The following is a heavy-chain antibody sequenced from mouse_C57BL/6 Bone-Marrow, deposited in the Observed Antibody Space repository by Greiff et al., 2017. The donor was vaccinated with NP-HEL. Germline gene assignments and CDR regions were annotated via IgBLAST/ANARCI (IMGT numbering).Heavy chain of an antibody. Sequence: EVQLKESGPVLVKPGASVKMSCKASGYTFTDYYMNWVKQSHGKSLEWIGVINPYNGGTSYNQKFKGKATLTVDKSSSTAYMELNSLTSEDSAVYYCARWYYGRRSYYAMDYWGQGTSVTVSS. V-gene: IGHV1-19*01. J-gene: IGHJ4*01. CDR2: INPYNGGT. D-gene: IGHD1-1*01. CDR1: GYTFTDYY. CDR3: ARWYYGRRSYYAMDY.